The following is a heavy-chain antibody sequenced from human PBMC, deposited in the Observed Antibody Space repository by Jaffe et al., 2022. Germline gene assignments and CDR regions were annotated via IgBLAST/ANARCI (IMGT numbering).Heavy chain of an antibody. CDR3: TTSIPRLEQLVGLHFDY. V-gene: IGHV3-15*01. CDR2: IKSKTDGGTT. Sequence: EVQLVESGGGLVKPGGSLRLSCAASGFTFSNAWMSWVRQAPGKGLEWVGRIKSKTDGGTTDYAAPVKGRFTISRDDSKNTLYLQMNSLKTEDTAVYYCTTSIPRLEQLVGLHFDYWGQGTLVTVSS. D-gene: IGHD6-6*01. J-gene: IGHJ4*02. CDR1: GFTFSNAW.